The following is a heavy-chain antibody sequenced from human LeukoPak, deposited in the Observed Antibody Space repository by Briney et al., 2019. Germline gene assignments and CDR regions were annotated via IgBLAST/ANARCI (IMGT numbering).Heavy chain of an antibody. D-gene: IGHD6-19*01. CDR3: ARGYSSSYRIDY. J-gene: IGHJ4*02. CDR2: INPSGDST. CDR1: GYTFTNYY. Sequence: ASVKVSCKASGYTFTNYYMHWVRQAPGQGLEWMGVINPSGDSTRYEQKFQDRVTMTRETSTRTVYMELGSLRSEDTAVYYCARGYSSSYRIDYWGQGTLVTVSS. V-gene: IGHV1-46*01.